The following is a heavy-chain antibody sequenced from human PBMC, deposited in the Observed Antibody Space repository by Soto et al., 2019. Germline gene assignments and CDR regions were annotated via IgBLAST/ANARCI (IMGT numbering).Heavy chain of an antibody. Sequence: GSLRLSCAASGFTFSSYAMSWVRQAPGKGLEWVSAISGSGGSTYYADSVKGRFTISRDNSKNTLYLQMNSLRAEDTAVYYCAKAPTTVTTGLYGSSWSPRYWGQGTLVTVSS. J-gene: IGHJ4*02. CDR2: ISGSGGST. CDR3: AKAPTTVTTGLYGSSWSPRY. CDR1: GFTFSSYA. V-gene: IGHV3-23*01. D-gene: IGHD4-17*01.